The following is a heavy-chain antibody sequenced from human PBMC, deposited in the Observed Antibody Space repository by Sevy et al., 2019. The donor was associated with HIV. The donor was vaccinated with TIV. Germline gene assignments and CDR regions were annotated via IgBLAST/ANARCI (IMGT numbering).Heavy chain of an antibody. J-gene: IGHJ4*02. V-gene: IGHV3-7*01. D-gene: IGHD3-16*01. CDR3: ARDWGSVH. Sequence: GGSLRLSCTASGFTFSTYWMTWVRQAPGKGLEWVANIKQDGSEKYYVDSVKGRFTISRDNAKNSLYLQMNSLRAEDMAVYYCARDWGSVHWGQGTLVTVSS. CDR1: GFTFSTYW. CDR2: IKQDGSEK.